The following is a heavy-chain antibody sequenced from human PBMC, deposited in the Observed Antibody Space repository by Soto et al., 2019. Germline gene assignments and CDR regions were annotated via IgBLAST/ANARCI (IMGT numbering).Heavy chain of an antibody. V-gene: IGHV4-39*01. CDR1: GGSISSSSYY. CDR3: ARQRPLRDFWIVYMDV. D-gene: IGHD3-3*01. CDR2: IYYSGST. Sequence: SETLSLTCTVSGGSISSSSYYWGWIRQPPGKGLEWIGSIYYSGSTYYNPSLKSRVTISVDTSKNQFSLKLSSVTAADTAVYYCARQRPLRDFWIVYMDVWGKGTTVTVSS. J-gene: IGHJ6*03.